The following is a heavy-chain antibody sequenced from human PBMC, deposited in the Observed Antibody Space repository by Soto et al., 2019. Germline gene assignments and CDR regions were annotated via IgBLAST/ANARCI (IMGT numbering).Heavy chain of an antibody. V-gene: IGHV4-30-4*01. CDR1: GGSISSGDYY. D-gene: IGHD3-10*01. Sequence: QVQLQESGPGLVKPSQTLSLTCTVSGGSISSGDYYWSWIRQPPGKGLEWIGYIYYSGSTYYNPSLKSRVTISVDTSKNQFSLKLSSVTAADTAVYYCARVFFAFQAYGSGSAVDYWGQGTLVTVSS. CDR2: IYYSGST. CDR3: ARVFFAFQAYGSGSAVDY. J-gene: IGHJ4*02.